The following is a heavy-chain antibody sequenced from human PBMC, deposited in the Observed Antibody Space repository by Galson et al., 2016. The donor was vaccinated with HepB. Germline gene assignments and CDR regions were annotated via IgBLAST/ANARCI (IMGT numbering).Heavy chain of an antibody. Sequence: TLSLTCSVSGGSISSGDYYWGWIRQHPGKGLEWIGNIFDSVRTHYNPSLKSRATISGDTSKNLFSLNLYSMTAADTAVYYCARAPVTAGPPFFDSWGQGTLVTVSS. CDR3: ARAPVTAGPPFFDS. V-gene: IGHV4-31*03. CDR2: IFDSVRT. J-gene: IGHJ4*02. D-gene: IGHD2-21*02. CDR1: GGSISSGDYY.